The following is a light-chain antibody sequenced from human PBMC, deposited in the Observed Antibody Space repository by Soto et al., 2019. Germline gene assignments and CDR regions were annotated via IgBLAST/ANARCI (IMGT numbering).Light chain of an antibody. Sequence: QSALTQPRSVSGSPGQSVTISCTGTSSDVGDYNYVSWYQQHPGKAPKLMIYDVSNRPSGVPDRFSGSKSGNTASLTISGLQAEDEADYYCCAYVGTYTFEVFGTGTKLT. CDR3: CAYVGTYTFEV. CDR1: SSDVGDYNY. CDR2: DVS. V-gene: IGLV2-11*01. J-gene: IGLJ1*01.